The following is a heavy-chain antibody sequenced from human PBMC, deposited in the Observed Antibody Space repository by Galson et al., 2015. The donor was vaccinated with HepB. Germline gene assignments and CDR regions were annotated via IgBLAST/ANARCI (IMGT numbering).Heavy chain of an antibody. V-gene: IGHV3-53*04. CDR3: ARGPRYYYDSSGPGYFDY. CDR2: IYSGTST. CDR1: GFTVSSNY. Sequence: SLRLSCAASGFTVSSNYMSWVRQAPGKGLEWVSIIYSGTSTYYADSVRGRFTISRHNFKNTLYLQMNSLRAEDTAVYYCARGPRYYYDSSGPGYFDYWGHVTLVTVSS. J-gene: IGHJ4*01. D-gene: IGHD3-22*01.